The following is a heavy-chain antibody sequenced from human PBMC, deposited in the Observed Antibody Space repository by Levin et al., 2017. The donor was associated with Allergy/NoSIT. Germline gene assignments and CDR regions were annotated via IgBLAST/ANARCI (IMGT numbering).Heavy chain of an antibody. CDR2: ISYDGSNK. V-gene: IGHV3-30-3*01. CDR3: ARVPVGYSGQGIIKLWSDP. J-gene: IGHJ5*02. D-gene: IGHD3-10*01. Sequence: GESLKISCAASGFTFSSYAMHWVRQAPGKGLEWVAVISYDGSNKYYADSVKGRFTISRDNSKNTLYLQMNSLRAEDTAVYYCARVPVGYSGQGIIKLWSDPWRQGILVTVSS. CDR1: GFTFSSYA.